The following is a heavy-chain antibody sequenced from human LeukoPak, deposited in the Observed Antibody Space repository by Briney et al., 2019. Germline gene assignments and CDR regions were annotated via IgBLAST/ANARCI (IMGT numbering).Heavy chain of an antibody. CDR1: GFTFSSYA. J-gene: IGHJ4*02. D-gene: IGHD6-13*01. Sequence: GGSLRLSCAASGFTFSSYAMNWVRQAPGKGPGWVAVITYDGSNKYYADSVKGRFTISRDNSKNTLYLQMNSLRAEDTAVYYCARVAAAGTGTGYWGQGTLVTVSS. V-gene: IGHV3-30*04. CDR3: ARVAAAGTGTGY. CDR2: ITYDGSNK.